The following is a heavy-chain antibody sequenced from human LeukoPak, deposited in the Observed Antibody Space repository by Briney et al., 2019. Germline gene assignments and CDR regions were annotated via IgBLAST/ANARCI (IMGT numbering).Heavy chain of an antibody. CDR2: MKQDGSEK. CDR1: GFTFGTYW. D-gene: IGHD2-2*01. CDR3: ARIYCSSTNCYRHFDY. J-gene: IGHJ4*02. V-gene: IGHV3-7*01. Sequence: GGSLRLSCTASGFTFGTYWMTWVRQAPGKGLEWVANMKQDGSEKDYVDSVKGRFTISRDNAKNSLYLQMNSLRAEDTAVYYCARIYCSSTNCYRHFDYWGQGTLVTVSS.